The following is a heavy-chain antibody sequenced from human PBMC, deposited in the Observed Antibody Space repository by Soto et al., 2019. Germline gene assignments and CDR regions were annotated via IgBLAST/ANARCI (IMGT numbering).Heavy chain of an antibody. J-gene: IGHJ6*02. Sequence: QVQLVESGGGVVQPGRSLRLSCAASGFTFSSYGMHWVRQAPGKGLEWVAVIWYDGSNKYYADSVKGRFTISRDHSKDTLYLQMNSLRAEDTAVYYCAKETSSGSYGVYYGMDVWGQGTTVTVSS. V-gene: IGHV3-33*06. D-gene: IGHD1-26*01. CDR3: AKETSSGSYGVYYGMDV. CDR2: IWYDGSNK. CDR1: GFTFSSYG.